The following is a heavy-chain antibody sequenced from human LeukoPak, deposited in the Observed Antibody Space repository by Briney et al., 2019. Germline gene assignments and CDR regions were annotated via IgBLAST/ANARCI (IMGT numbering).Heavy chain of an antibody. V-gene: IGHV3-30*02. D-gene: IGHD2-8*02. CDR1: GFTFSRYA. J-gene: IGHJ4*02. CDR2: IAHHGSNK. Sequence: GGSVRLSCAASGFTFSRYAIHWVRQGPGKGREWVAYIAHHGSNKYYADSVKGRFTISRDNSKRTLYLQMNSLRGDDTAVYYCAKDGSWSCTDWGQGTLVTVSS. CDR3: AKDGSWSCTD.